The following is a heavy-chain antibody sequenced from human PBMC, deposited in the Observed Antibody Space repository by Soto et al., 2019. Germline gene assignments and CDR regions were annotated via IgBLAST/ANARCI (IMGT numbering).Heavy chain of an antibody. Sequence: PGGSLRLSCAASGFTFSSYAMSWVRQAPGKWLEWVSAISGSGGSTYYADSVKGRFTISRDNSKNTLYLQMNSLRAEDTAVYYCAKDRLTYYYDSSGYFNWFDPWGQGTLVTVSS. D-gene: IGHD3-22*01. J-gene: IGHJ5*02. CDR1: GFTFSSYA. CDR3: AKDRLTYYYDSSGYFNWFDP. V-gene: IGHV3-23*01. CDR2: ISGSGGST.